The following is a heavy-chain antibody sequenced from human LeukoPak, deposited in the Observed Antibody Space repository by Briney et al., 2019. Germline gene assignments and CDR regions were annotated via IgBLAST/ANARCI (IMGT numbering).Heavy chain of an antibody. D-gene: IGHD3-9*01. Sequence: GGSLRLSCAASGFTFSSYWMSWVRQAPGKGLEWVANIKQDRSEKYYVDSVKGRFTISRDNAKNSLYLQMNSLRAEDTAVYCCARDAPRYFDWLSPPGGKYYFDYWGQGTLVTVSS. CDR2: IKQDRSEK. CDR1: GFTFSSYW. V-gene: IGHV3-7*01. CDR3: ARDAPRYFDWLSPPGGKYYFDY. J-gene: IGHJ4*02.